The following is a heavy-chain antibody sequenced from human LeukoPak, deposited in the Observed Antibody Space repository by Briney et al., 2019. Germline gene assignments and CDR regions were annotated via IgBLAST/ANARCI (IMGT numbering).Heavy chain of an antibody. CDR2: INHSGST. D-gene: IGHD5-24*01. Sequence: SETLCLTCAVYGGSFSGYYWSWIRQPPGKGLEWIGEINHSGSTNYNPSLKSRVTISVDTSKNQFSLKLSSVTAADTAVYYCARLDGYNSNWGQGTLVTVSS. CDR3: ARLDGYNSN. CDR1: GGSFSGYY. J-gene: IGHJ4*02. V-gene: IGHV4-34*01.